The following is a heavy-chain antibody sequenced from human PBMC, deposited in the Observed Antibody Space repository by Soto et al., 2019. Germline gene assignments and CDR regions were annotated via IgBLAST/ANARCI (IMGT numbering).Heavy chain of an antibody. CDR1: GFTFSSYA. CDR3: AKAACLRDPTYNN. Sequence: EVQLLESGGGLVQPGGSLRLSCAASGFTFSSYAMSWVRQAPGKGLEWVSAISGSGGSTYYADSVKGRFTISRDNSKNTLYLQINSLSAEDPDLSYCAKAACLRDPTYNNWGQGTLVTVSS. D-gene: IGHD5-12*01. J-gene: IGHJ4*02. CDR2: ISGSGGST. V-gene: IGHV3-23*01.